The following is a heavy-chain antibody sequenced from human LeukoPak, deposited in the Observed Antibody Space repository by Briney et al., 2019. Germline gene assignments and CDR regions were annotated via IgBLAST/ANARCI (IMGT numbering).Heavy chain of an antibody. CDR1: GFTFCSYA. J-gene: IGHJ4*02. D-gene: IGHD3-22*01. CDR3: VKVGSKDYPMTNFDY. Sequence: GVSLRLSCACPGFTFCSYAMHWVREAPGKGLEYVSAISTSGGSTYYAESVKGRFTISRDNSNNTLYLQMSSLRADDTAVYYCVKVGSKDYPMTNFDYWGQGTLVTVSS. V-gene: IGHV3-64D*06. CDR2: ISTSGGST.